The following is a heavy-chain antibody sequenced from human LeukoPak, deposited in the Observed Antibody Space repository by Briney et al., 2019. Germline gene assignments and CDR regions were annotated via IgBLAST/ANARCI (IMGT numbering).Heavy chain of an antibody. CDR1: GGSISSGSYY. Sequence: SQTLSLTCTVSGGSISSGSYYWSWIRQPAGKGLEWIGRIYTSGSTNYNPSLKSRVTISVDTSKNQFSLKLSSVTAADTAVYYCARVGYCSSTSCYLPKYYYYMDVWGKGTTATVSS. D-gene: IGHD2-2*01. J-gene: IGHJ6*03. V-gene: IGHV4-61*02. CDR3: ARVGYCSSTSCYLPKYYYYMDV. CDR2: IYTSGST.